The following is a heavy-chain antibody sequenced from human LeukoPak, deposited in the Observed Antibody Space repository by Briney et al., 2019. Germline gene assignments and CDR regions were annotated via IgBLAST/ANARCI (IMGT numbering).Heavy chain of an antibody. CDR3: ARDLFRIGKWLAKGLDY. V-gene: IGHV4-39*07. CDR1: GGSISSSSYY. D-gene: IGHD6-19*01. CDR2: IYYSGST. J-gene: IGHJ4*02. Sequence: PSETLSLTCTVSGGSISSSSYYWGWIRQPPGKGLEWIGSIYYSGSTYYNPSLKSRVTISVDTSKNQFSLKLSSVTAADTAVYYCARDLFRIGKWLAKGLDYWGQGTLVTVSS.